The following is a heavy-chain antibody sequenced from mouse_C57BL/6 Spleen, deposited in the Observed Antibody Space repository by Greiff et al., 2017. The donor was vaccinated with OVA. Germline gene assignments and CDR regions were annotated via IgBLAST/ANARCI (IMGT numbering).Heavy chain of an antibody. CDR2: ISDGGSYT. CDR3: ARDSNLFAY. CDR1: GFTFSSYA. V-gene: IGHV5-4*01. J-gene: IGHJ3*01. Sequence: EVQLQESGGGLVKPGGSLKLSCAASGFTFSSYAMSWVRQTPEKRLEWVATISDGGSYTYYPDNVKGRFTISRDNAKNNLYLQMSHLKSEDTAMYYCARDSNLFAYWGQGTLVTVSA. D-gene: IGHD2-5*01.